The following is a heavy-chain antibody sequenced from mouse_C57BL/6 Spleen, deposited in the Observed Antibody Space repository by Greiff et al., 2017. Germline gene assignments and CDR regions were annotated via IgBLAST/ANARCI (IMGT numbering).Heavy chain of an antibody. CDR2: IYPGSGST. CDR3: ARSRRQLRPRFCY. D-gene: IGHD3-2*02. J-gene: IGHJ2*01. V-gene: IGHV1-55*01. Sequence: VQLQQPGAELVKPGASVKMSCKASGYTFTSYWITWVKQRPGQGLEWIGDIYPGSGSTNYNEKFKSKATLTVDTASSTAYMQLSSLTSEDSAVYYCARSRRQLRPRFCYWGQGPTLTVSS. CDR1: GYTFTSYW.